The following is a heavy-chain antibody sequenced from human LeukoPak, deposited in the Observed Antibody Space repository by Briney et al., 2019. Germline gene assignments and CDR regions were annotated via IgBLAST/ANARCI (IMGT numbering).Heavy chain of an antibody. CDR1: GFTFSSYA. CDR2: ISFSSTHI. J-gene: IGHJ4*02. D-gene: IGHD6-13*01. CDR3: ARVSPLYSRVTSGYFDY. V-gene: IGHV3-21*06. Sequence: PGGSLRLSCAASGFTFSSYAMSWVRQAPGKGLEWVSSISFSSTHIYYADSIQGRFTISRDNAENSLYLQMNSLRAEDTAVYYCARVSPLYSRVTSGYFDYWGQGTLVTVSS.